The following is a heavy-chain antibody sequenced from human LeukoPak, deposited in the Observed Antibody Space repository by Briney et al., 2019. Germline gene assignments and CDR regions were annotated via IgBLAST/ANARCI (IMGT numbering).Heavy chain of an antibody. CDR3: ARDKAIFGVDYYYYYYMDV. D-gene: IGHD3-3*01. CDR2: ISAYNGNT. Sequence: GASVKVSCKASGYTFTSYGISWLRQAPGQRLEWMGWISAYNGNTNYAQKLQGRVTMTTDTSTSTAYMELRSLRSDDTAVYYCARDKAIFGVDYYYYYYMDVWGKGTTVTVSS. J-gene: IGHJ6*03. CDR1: GYTFTSYG. V-gene: IGHV1-18*01.